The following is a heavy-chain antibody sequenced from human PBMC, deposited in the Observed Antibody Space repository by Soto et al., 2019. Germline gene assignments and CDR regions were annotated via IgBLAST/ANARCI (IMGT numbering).Heavy chain of an antibody. CDR1: GDIFSTYG. V-gene: IGHV1-69*01. J-gene: IGHJ5*02. Sequence: QVQLVQSGAEVKRPGSSVKVSCKTSGDIFSTYGISWVRQAPGQGLDWKGGIIPIFGTADYAQKFQGRVTITADESTSTSYMELSGLRSDGTAVYYCARGDTQLPPRSSSRPWFVPLGQGPLATFSS. D-gene: IGHD6-19*01. CDR2: IIPIFGTA. CDR3: ARGDTQLPPRSSSRPWFVP.